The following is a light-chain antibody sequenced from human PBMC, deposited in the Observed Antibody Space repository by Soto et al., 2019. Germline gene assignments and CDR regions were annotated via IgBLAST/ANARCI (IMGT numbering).Light chain of an antibody. CDR2: NAV. Sequence: ESVLTQSPATLSLSPGERATLSCRATQTVNNFLAWYQQKPGQVPRLLIYNAVTRAAGIPDRFSGSVSGTDFTLTISSLEPEDFAVYYCQQRSGRLTFGGGTRVDLK. CDR3: QQRSGRLT. V-gene: IGKV3-11*01. CDR1: QTVNNF. J-gene: IGKJ4*01.